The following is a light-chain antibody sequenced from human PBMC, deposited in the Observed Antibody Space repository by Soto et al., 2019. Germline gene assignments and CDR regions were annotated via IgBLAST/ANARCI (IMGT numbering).Light chain of an antibody. Sequence: QSALTQPASVSGSPGQSITISCTGTSSDVGSYNLVSWYQQHQGNAPKLMIYEVSKRPSGVSNRFSGSKSGNTASLTISGLQAEDEADYYCCSYAGSSTPWVFGGGTKLTVL. CDR1: SSDVGSYNL. CDR3: CSYAGSSTPWV. V-gene: IGLV2-23*02. CDR2: EVS. J-gene: IGLJ3*02.